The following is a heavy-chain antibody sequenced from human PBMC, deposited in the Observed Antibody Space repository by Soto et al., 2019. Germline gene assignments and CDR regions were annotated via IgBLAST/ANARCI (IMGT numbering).Heavy chain of an antibody. J-gene: IGHJ6*02. CDR1: GGSISRYS. D-gene: IGHD2-2*01. CDR3: ARARDIVVVPAAHYYYYGMDV. CDR2: VYHSGST. Sequence: SETLSLTCSISGGSISRYSWSWIRQSPGKGLEWIGYVYHSGSTNYNPSLKSRVTISVDTSKNQFSLKLSSVTAADTAVYYCARARDIVVVPAAHYYYYGMDVWGQGTTVTVSS. V-gene: IGHV4-59*12.